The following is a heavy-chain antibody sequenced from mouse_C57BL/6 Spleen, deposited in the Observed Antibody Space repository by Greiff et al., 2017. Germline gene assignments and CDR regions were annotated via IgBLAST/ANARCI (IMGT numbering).Heavy chain of an antibody. Sequence: QVQLQQSGAELVKPGASVKISCKASGYAFSSYWMNWVKQRPGKGLEWIGQIYPGDGDTNYNGKFKGKATLTADKSSSTAYMQLSSLTSEDSAVYFCARRAAQATVFAYWGQGTLVTVSA. CDR2: IYPGDGDT. D-gene: IGHD3-2*02. CDR3: ARRAAQATVFAY. J-gene: IGHJ3*01. CDR1: GYAFSSYW. V-gene: IGHV1-80*01.